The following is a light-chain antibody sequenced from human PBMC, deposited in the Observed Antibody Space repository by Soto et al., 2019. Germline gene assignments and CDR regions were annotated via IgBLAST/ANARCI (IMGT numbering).Light chain of an antibody. J-gene: IGKJ2*01. CDR1: QSITTW. Sequence: DIQMTQSPSTVSAYVGDSVTITCRASQSITTWLAWYQKKPGKAPKLLIYDVSNLERGVPPRFSGSTSGAESTLTINGLQPDDLGTYYCQHTTDFTFGQGTKVEIK. CDR3: QHTTDFT. CDR2: DVS. V-gene: IGKV1-5*01.